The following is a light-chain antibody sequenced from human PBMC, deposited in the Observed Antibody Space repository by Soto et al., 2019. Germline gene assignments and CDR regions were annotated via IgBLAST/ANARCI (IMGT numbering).Light chain of an antibody. V-gene: IGKV1-9*01. Sequence: DIQLTQSPSFLSASVGDRVTITCRASQGISSYLAWYQQKPGKAPKLLIYGASTLQNGVPSTFSGSGSGTEFTLTISSRQPEDFATYYCQQLNSYPRTFGQGTKVDIK. CDR3: QQLNSYPRT. J-gene: IGKJ1*01. CDR1: QGISSY. CDR2: GAS.